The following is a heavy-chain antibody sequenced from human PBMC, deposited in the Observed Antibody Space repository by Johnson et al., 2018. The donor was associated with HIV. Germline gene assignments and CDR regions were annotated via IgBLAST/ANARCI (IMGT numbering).Heavy chain of an antibody. D-gene: IGHD2-21*01. Sequence: QVQLVQSGGGLVQPGGSLRLSCAASGFIFSDYYMSWIRQAPGKGLEWISYISSSGSTIYSADFVKGRFTISRDNTKNSLYLQMNSLRAEDTALYDCASGRCAGTYCGDDCYSDAFDIWGQGTMVTVSS. CDR3: ASGRCAGTYCGDDCYSDAFDI. CDR2: ISSSGSTI. J-gene: IGHJ3*02. CDR1: GFIFSDYY. V-gene: IGHV3-11*04.